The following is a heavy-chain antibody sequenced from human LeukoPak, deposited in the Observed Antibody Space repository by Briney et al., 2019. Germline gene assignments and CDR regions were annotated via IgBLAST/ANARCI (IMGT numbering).Heavy chain of an antibody. D-gene: IGHD2-2*01. CDR3: AKEEVVPAAIPAYFDY. V-gene: IGHV3-21*04. J-gene: IGHJ4*02. Sequence: GGSLRLSCAASGFTFSSYSMNWVRQAPGKGLEWVSSISSSSSYIYYADSVKGRFTISRGNAKNSLYLQMNSLRAEDTAVYYCAKEEVVPAAIPAYFDYWGQGTLVTVSS. CDR2: ISSSSSYI. CDR1: GFTFSSYS.